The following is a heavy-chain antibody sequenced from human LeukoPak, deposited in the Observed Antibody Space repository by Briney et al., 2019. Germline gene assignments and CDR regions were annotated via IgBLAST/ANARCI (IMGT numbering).Heavy chain of an antibody. CDR1: GFTFSNYA. V-gene: IGHV3-30*04. CDR2: ISNDGKNK. Sequence: PGGSLRLSCAASGFTFSNYAMQWVRQAPGKGLEWEAVISNDGKNKYYADSVKGRFTISRDNSKNTLYLQMNSLRTEDTAVYYCARAGVLWFGESKFDYWGQGTQVTVSS. J-gene: IGHJ4*02. D-gene: IGHD3-10*01. CDR3: ARAGVLWFGESKFDY.